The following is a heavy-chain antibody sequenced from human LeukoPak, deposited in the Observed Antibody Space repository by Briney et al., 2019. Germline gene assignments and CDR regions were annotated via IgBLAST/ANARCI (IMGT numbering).Heavy chain of an antibody. Sequence: SQTLSLTSAISGDSVSSYSVTWNWIRQSPSRGLEWLGRTYYRSTWYNDYAVSVRGRITVNPDTSKNQFSLHLNSVTPEDTAVYYCARRLTQYDCFDPWGQGILVTVSS. CDR1: GDSVSSYSVT. V-gene: IGHV6-1*01. CDR3: ARRLTQYDCFDP. J-gene: IGHJ5*02. D-gene: IGHD2-2*01. CDR2: TYYRSTWYN.